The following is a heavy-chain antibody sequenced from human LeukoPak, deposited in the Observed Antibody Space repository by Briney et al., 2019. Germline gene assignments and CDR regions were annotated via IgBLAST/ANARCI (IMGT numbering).Heavy chain of an antibody. V-gene: IGHV1-69*05. Sequence: SVKVSCKTSGGTFNNSAISWVRQAPGQGLEWLGGIMPLFGTAGYAQKFQGRVTITKDESTRTVYLELTSLTSDNTAVYYCARDVHGDYGSGWFDPWGQGTLVSVSS. CDR1: GGTFNNSA. CDR3: ARDVHGDYGSGWFDP. CDR2: IMPLFGTA. D-gene: IGHD4-17*01. J-gene: IGHJ5*02.